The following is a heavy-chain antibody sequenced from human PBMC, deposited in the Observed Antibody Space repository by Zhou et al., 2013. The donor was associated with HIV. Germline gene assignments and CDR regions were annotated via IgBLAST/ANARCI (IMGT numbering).Heavy chain of an antibody. J-gene: IGHJ5*02. D-gene: IGHD6-19*01. CDR3: AREQGGGQWRGGSWFDP. V-gene: IGHV1-69*05. CDR1: GGTFSSYA. CDR2: IIPIFATA. Sequence: QVQLVQSGAEVKKPGSSVKVSCKASGGTFSSYAISWVRQAPGQGLEWMGGIIPIFATANYAQKFQGRVTITTDESTSTAYMELSSLRSEDTAVYYCAREQGGGQWRGGSWFDPWGRGNPGHRSP.